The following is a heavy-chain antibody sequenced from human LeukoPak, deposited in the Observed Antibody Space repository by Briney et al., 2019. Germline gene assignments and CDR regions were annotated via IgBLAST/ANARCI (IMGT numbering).Heavy chain of an antibody. D-gene: IGHD6-13*01. CDR3: AKDAGASSWYPYYFDY. CDR1: GFTFSSYA. CDR2: IGGSGGST. Sequence: PGGSLRLSCAASGFTFSSYAMSWVRQAPGKGLEWVSAIGGSGGSTYYADSVKGRFTISRDNSKNTLYLQMNSLRAEDTAVYYCAKDAGASSWYPYYFDYWGQGTLVTVSS. J-gene: IGHJ4*02. V-gene: IGHV3-23*01.